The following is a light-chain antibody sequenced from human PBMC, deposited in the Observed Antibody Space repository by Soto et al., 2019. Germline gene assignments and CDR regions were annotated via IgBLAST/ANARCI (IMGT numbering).Light chain of an antibody. CDR1: QSLLHSNGYNY. CDR3: MQALQTPRT. V-gene: IGKV2-28*01. J-gene: IGKJ1*01. CDR2: LGS. Sequence: DIVMTQSPLSLPVTPGEPASISCRSSQSLLHSNGYNYLDWYLQKPGQSPQLLIYLGSNRASGVPDRFSGSGSGTDFTLEISRVEAEDFGVYYFMQALQTPRTFGQGTKVEIK.